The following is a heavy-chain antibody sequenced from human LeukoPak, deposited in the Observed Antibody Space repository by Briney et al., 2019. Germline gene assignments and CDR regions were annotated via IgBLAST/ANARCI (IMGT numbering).Heavy chain of an antibody. CDR3: ATNQQRWLQWNY. CDR2: VDPEDGET. J-gene: IGHJ4*02. V-gene: IGHV1-69-2*01. CDR1: GYTFTDYY. Sequence: ASVKVSCKVSGYTFTDYYMHWVQQAPGKGLEWMGLVDPEDGETIYAEKFQGRVTITAHTSTDTAYMELSSLRSEDTAVYYCATNQQRWLQWNYWGQGTLVTVSS. D-gene: IGHD5-24*01.